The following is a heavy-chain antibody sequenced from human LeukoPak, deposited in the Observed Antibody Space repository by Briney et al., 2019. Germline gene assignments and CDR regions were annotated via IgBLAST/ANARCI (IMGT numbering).Heavy chain of an antibody. V-gene: IGHV1-69*01. D-gene: IGHD1-14*01. Sequence: SAETVSCQASGGTFSSYALRWLRQAPGQGLEWMGGIIPIFGTANYAQKFQGRVTITADESTSTAYMELSSLRSEDTAVYYCARDLSPREPQATWGQGTLVTVSS. CDR1: GGTFSSYA. J-gene: IGHJ4*02. CDR3: ARDLSPREPQAT. CDR2: IIPIFGTA.